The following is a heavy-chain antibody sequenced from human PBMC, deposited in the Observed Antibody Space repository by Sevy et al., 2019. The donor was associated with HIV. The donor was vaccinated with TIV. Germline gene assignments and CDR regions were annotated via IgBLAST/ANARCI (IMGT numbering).Heavy chain of an antibody. Sequence: ASVKVSCKVSGYTLTELSMHWVRQAPGKGLEWMGGFDPEDGETIYAQKFQGRVTMTEDTSTDTAYMELSSLRSEDTAVYYCAPVVQLWSPYYFDYWGQGTLVTVSS. V-gene: IGHV1-24*01. CDR2: FDPEDGET. D-gene: IGHD5-18*01. CDR1: GYTLTELS. J-gene: IGHJ4*02. CDR3: APVVQLWSPYYFDY.